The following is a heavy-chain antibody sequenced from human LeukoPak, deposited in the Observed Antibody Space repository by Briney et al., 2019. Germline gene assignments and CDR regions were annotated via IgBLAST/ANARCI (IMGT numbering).Heavy chain of an antibody. D-gene: IGHD5-12*01. CDR3: ASSRGYDVGGYFDY. CDR2: MNPNSGNT. Sequence: GASVKVSCKASGYTFTSYDINWVRQATGQGLEWMGWMNPNSGNTGYAQKFQGRVTITRDTSASTAYMELSSLRSEDTAMYYCASSRGYDVGGYFDYWGQGTLVTVSS. J-gene: IGHJ4*02. CDR1: GYTFTSYD. V-gene: IGHV1-8*01.